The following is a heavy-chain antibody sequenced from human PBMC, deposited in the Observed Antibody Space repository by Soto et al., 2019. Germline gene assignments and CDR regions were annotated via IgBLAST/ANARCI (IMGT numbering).Heavy chain of an antibody. CDR1: GFTFSDYY. D-gene: IGHD2-15*01. Sequence: QVQLVESGGGLVKPGGSLRLSCAASGFTFSDYYMSWIRQAPGKGLEWVSYISSSGSTIYYADSVKGRFTISRDNAKKSLYLQLNSLRAGESAVDYCARGGCSVGSCYNYYYYYYMHVWGEGTTVT. CDR3: ARGGCSVGSCYNYYYYYYMHV. CDR2: ISSSGSTI. V-gene: IGHV3-11*01. J-gene: IGHJ6*03.